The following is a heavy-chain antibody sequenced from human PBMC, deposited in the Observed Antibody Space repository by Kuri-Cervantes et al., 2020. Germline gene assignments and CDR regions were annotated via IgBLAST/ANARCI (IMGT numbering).Heavy chain of an antibody. D-gene: IGHD2-2*01. J-gene: IGHJ3*02. V-gene: IGHV3-30*01. CDR2: ISYDGSNK. CDR1: GFTFSSYA. Sequence: GGSLRLSCAASGFTFSSYAMHWVRQAPGKGLEWVAVISYDGSNKYYADSVKGRFTISRDNSKNTLYLQMNSLRAEDTAVYYCARASTNAFDIWSQGTMVTVSS. CDR3: ARASTNAFDI.